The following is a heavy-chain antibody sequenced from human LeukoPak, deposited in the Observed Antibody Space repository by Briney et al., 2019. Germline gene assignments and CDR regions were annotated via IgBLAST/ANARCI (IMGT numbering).Heavy chain of an antibody. D-gene: IGHD3-22*01. CDR2: IYTSGST. CDR3: ASASSGYYYVGEGAFDI. Sequence: SQTLSLTCTVSGGSISSGSYYWSWIRQPAGKGLEWIGRIYTSGSTNYNPSLKSRVTISVDTSKNQFSLKLSYVTAADTAVYYCASASSGYYYVGEGAFDIWGQGTMVTVSS. V-gene: IGHV4-61*02. J-gene: IGHJ3*02. CDR1: GGSISSGSYY.